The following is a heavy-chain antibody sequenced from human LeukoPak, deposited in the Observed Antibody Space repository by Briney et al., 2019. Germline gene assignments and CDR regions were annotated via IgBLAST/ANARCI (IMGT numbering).Heavy chain of an antibody. J-gene: IGHJ4*02. D-gene: IGHD3-10*01. V-gene: IGHV4-59*01. CDR3: ARGNMVRGVIITPRKYYFDY. CDR1: GGSISSYY. CDR2: IYYSGST. Sequence: PSETLSLTCTVSGGSISSYYWSWIRQPPGKGLEWIGYIYYSGSTNYNPSLKSRVTISVDTSKNQFSLKLSSVTAADTAVYYCARGNMVRGVIITPRKYYFDYWGQGTLVTVSS.